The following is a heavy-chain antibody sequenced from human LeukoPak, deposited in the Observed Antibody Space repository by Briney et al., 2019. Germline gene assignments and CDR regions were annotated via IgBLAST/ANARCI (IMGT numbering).Heavy chain of an antibody. J-gene: IGHJ4*02. CDR1: GFTFSSYA. CDR3: VKGPSITGSDY. D-gene: IGHD1-14*01. V-gene: IGHV3-64D*06. CDR2: ISSNGGST. Sequence: PGGSLRLSCSASGFTFSSYAMHWVRQAPGKGLEYVSAISSNGGSTYYADSVKGRFTISRDNSKNTLYLQMSSLRAEGTAVYYCVKGPSITGSDYWGQGTLVTVSS.